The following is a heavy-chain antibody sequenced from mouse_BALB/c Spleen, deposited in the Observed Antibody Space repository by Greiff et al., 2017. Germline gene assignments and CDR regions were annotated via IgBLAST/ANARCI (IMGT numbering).Heavy chain of an antibody. Sequence: EVQLVESGGGLVKPGGSLKLSCAASGFTFSSYAMSWVRQSPEKRLEWVAEISSGGSYTYYPDTVTGRFTISRDNAKNTLYLEMSSLRSEDTAMYNCARSEGNYVDAMDYWGQGTSVTVSS. V-gene: IGHV5-9-4*01. CDR1: GFTFSSYA. CDR2: ISSGGSYT. J-gene: IGHJ4*01. D-gene: IGHD2-1*01. CDR3: ARSEGNYVDAMDY.